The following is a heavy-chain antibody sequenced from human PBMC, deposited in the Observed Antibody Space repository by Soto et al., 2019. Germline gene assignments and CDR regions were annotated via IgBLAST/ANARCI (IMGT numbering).Heavy chain of an antibody. J-gene: IGHJ6*02. CDR2: IYPGDSDT. Sequence: PGESLKISCKGSGYSFTSYWIGWVRQMPGKGLEWMGIIYPGDSDTRHSPSFQGQVTISADKSISTAYLQWSSLKASDTAMYYCARNYGDYVGDYYYGMDVWGQGTTVTVSS. D-gene: IGHD4-17*01. CDR3: ARNYGDYVGDYYYGMDV. CDR1: GYSFTSYW. V-gene: IGHV5-51*01.